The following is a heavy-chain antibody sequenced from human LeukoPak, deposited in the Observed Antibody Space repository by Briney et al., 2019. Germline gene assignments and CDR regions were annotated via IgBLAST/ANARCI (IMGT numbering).Heavy chain of an antibody. CDR1: GFTFSRDV. CDR2: ISATGGEI. D-gene: IGHD6-6*01. J-gene: IGHJ3*02. CDR3: VRRDIYTTSSWGAFDI. V-gene: IGHV3-23*01. Sequence: GGSLRLSCAASGFTFSRDVMNWVRQVPGRRPDWVSSISATGGEIFYADSVKGRFTISRDNSNNMVYLQMDSLRTDDTALYYCVRRDIYTTSSWGAFDIWGQGTLVTVS.